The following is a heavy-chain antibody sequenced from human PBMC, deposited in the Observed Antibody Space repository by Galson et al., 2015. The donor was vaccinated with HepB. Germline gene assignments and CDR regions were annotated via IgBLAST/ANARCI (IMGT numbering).Heavy chain of an antibody. D-gene: IGHD3-10*01. CDR2: ISGTGAVT. Sequence: RLSCAASGFTFGSWALSWVRQAPGKGLQWVSGISGTGAVTYYTDSVKGRFTISRDNFKDTLYLQMSSLRVEDTAVYYCAIWPYYYGAGTYRAGDYWGQGTLVTVSS. J-gene: IGHJ4*02. CDR1: GFTFGSWA. V-gene: IGHV3-23*01. CDR3: AIWPYYYGAGTYRAGDY.